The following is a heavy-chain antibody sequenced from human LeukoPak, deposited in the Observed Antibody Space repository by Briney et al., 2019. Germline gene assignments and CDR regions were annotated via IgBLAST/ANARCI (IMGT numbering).Heavy chain of an antibody. CDR2: ISSSSSYI. Sequence: PGGSLRLSCAASGFTFSSYSMNWVRQAPGKGLEWVSSISSSSSYIYYADSVKGRFTISRDNAKNSLYLQMNSLRAEDTAAYYCARDFGIAAPPGWGQGTLVTVSS. J-gene: IGHJ4*02. CDR3: ARDFGIAAPPG. D-gene: IGHD6-13*01. V-gene: IGHV3-21*01. CDR1: GFTFSSYS.